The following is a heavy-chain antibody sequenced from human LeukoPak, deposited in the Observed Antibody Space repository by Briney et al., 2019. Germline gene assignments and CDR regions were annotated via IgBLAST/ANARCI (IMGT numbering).Heavy chain of an antibody. D-gene: IGHD6-13*01. CDR1: GFTFDDYA. V-gene: IGHV3-9*01. Sequence: GRSLRLSCAASGFTFDDYAMHWVRQAPGKGLEWVSGISWNSGSIGYADSVKGRFTISRDNAKNSLYLQMNSLRAEDTALYYCAKDTDSNSWYLGYFDYWGQGTLVTVSS. CDR3: AKDTDSNSWYLGYFDY. J-gene: IGHJ4*02. CDR2: ISWNSGSI.